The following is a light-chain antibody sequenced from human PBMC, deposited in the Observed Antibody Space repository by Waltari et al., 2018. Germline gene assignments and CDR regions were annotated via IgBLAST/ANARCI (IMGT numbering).Light chain of an antibody. CDR3: QQYYGTPYT. CDR2: WAS. J-gene: IGKJ2*01. Sequence: DIVMTQSPDSLAVSLGERATINCQSSQSVLYRSNNKNYLAWYQQKPGQPPKLLIYWASTRESGVPDRFSGSGSGTDFTLTISSLQAEDVADYYCQQYYGTPYTFGQGTKLEIK. V-gene: IGKV4-1*01. CDR1: QSVLYRSNNKNY.